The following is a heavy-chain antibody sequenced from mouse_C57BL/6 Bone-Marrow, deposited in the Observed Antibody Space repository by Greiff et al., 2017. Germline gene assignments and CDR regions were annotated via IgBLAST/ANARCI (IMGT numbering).Heavy chain of an antibody. CDR1: GFTITDDY. CDR2: IDPENGDT. V-gene: IGHV14-4*01. CDR3: TPLVP. J-gene: IGHJ3*01. Sequence: VQLKQSGAELVRPGASVKLSCTASGFTITDDYMHWVKQRPEQGLEWIGWIDPENGDTEYDPKFQGTAPIPADTSSNTVYLQLSSLTSDDTDVYYGTPLVPWGQGTMVTVSA.